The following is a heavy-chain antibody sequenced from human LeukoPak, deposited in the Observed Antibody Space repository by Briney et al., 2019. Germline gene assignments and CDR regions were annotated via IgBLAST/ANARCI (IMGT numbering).Heavy chain of an antibody. Sequence: GGSLRLSCAASGFTFSSYAMSWVRQAPGKALEWVSAISGSGGSTYYADSVKGRFTISRDNSKNTLYLQMNSLRAEDTAVYYCANYPVAAAGTLPTDYWGQGTLVTVSS. CDR3: ANYPVAAAGTLPTDY. D-gene: IGHD6-13*01. V-gene: IGHV3-23*01. CDR1: GFTFSSYA. CDR2: ISGSGGST. J-gene: IGHJ4*02.